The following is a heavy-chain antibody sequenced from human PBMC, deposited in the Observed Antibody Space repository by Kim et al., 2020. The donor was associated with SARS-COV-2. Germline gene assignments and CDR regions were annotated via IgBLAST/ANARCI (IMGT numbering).Heavy chain of an antibody. CDR3: ARGELAVAGTNWFAP. CDR2: IYYSGST. J-gene: IGHJ5*02. V-gene: IGHV4-59*01. Sequence: SETLSLTCTVSGGSISSYYWSWIRQPPGKGLEWIGYIYYSGSTNYNPSLKSRVTISVDTSKNQFSLKLSSVTAAATAVYYCARGELAVAGTNWFAPWGQGTLVTVSS. D-gene: IGHD6-19*01. CDR1: GGSISSYY.